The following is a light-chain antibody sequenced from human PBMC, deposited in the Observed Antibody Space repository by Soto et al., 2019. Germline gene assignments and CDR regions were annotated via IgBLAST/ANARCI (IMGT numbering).Light chain of an antibody. V-gene: IGKV3-20*01. Sequence: EIVLTQSPGTLSLSPGERATLSCRASQSVSSSRLGWYQQKPGQAPRLLIYDASGRVTDSPDRFSGSGSGTDFTLTISRLEPEDFAVYYCQQYGSSPITFGQGTLLEIK. J-gene: IGKJ5*01. CDR1: QSVSSSR. CDR3: QQYGSSPIT. CDR2: DAS.